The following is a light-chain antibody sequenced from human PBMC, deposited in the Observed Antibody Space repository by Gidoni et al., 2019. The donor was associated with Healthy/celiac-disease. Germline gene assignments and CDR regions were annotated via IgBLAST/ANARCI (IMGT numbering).Light chain of an antibody. V-gene: IGLV1-44*01. CDR2: SNN. CDR3: AAWDDSLNGWV. J-gene: IGLJ3*02. CDR1: SSNIGSNT. Sequence: QSVLTQPPSASGTPGQRVTISCSGSSSNIGSNTVNWYQQLPGTAPKLLIYSNNQRPSGGPDRFSGSKSGTSASLAISGLQSEDEADYYCAAWDDSLNGWVFGGRTKLTVL.